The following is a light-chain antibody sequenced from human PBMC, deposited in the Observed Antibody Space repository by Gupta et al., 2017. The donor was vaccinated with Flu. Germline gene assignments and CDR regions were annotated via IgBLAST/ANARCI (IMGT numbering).Light chain of an antibody. CDR3: QTWGTGIRWV. J-gene: IGLJ3*02. CDR1: SGHSSYA. CDR2: LNSDGSH. V-gene: IGLV4-69*01. Sequence: QLVLTQSPSASASLRPSVKLTCTLSSGHSSYAIAWHQQQPEKGTRYLMKLNSDGSHSKGDGIPDRFSGSSSGAERYLTIASLQAEEEADYCCQTWGTGIRWVFGGGTKLTVL.